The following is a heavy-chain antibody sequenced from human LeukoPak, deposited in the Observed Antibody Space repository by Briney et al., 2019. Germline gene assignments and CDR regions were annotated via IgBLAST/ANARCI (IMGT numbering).Heavy chain of an antibody. Sequence: PGGSLRLSCATSGFSVSSYWLLWVRQSPAKGLVWVSRVNGNGRSTSYADSVKGRFTISRDNAKNTLYLHMTSLRVEDSAVYYCVRSFRIPYCSGNSCYPTDFDFWGQGTLVTVSS. D-gene: IGHD2-15*01. CDR2: VNGNGRST. V-gene: IGHV3-74*01. CDR3: VRSFRIPYCSGNSCYPTDFDF. CDR1: GFSVSSYW. J-gene: IGHJ4*02.